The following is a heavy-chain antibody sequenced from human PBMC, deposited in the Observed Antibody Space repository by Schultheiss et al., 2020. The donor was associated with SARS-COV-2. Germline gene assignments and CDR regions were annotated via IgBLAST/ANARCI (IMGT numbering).Heavy chain of an antibody. J-gene: IGHJ3*02. CDR1: GFTFSSYA. CDR3: ARGARQISYDAFDI. Sequence: GESLKISCAASGFTFSSYAMSWVRQAPGKGLEWVSAISGSGGSTYYADSVKGRFTISRDNSKNTLYLQMNSLRAEDTAVYYCARGARQISYDAFDIWGQGTMVTVSS. V-gene: IGHV3-23*01. D-gene: IGHD6-6*01. CDR2: ISGSGGST.